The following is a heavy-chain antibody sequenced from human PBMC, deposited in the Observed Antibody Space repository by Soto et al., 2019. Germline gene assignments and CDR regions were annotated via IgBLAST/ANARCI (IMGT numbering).Heavy chain of an antibody. J-gene: IGHJ4*02. CDR3: AKERTFGPPLVRLDS. CDR2: MSGNGGST. Sequence: EVQLLEPGGGLVKPGGSLILSCGASGFTFSVYAMTCFRQDPGEGLVWVSAMSGNGGSTYYADSVKGRFTISRENSKSNMHLQMNSLRVEDTAVYYCAKERTFGPPLVRLDSWGQGTLVTVAS. CDR1: GFTFSVYA. V-gene: IGHV3-23*01. D-gene: IGHD6-6*01.